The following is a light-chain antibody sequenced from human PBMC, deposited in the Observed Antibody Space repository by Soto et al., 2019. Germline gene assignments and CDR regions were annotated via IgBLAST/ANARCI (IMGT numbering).Light chain of an antibody. CDR2: GVS. CDR3: QHLHWA. J-gene: IGKJ1*01. CDR1: QEISGY. Sequence: IHLTQSPSSLSASVGDRVTFTCRASQEISGYLAWYQQTPGKAPKLLIYGVSTLQDGVSSRFSGRGSGTDFSLTISSLQPEDFATYYCQHLHWAFGPGT. V-gene: IGKV1-9*01.